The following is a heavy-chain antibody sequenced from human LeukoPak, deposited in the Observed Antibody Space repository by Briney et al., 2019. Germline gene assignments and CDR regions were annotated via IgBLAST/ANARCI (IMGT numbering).Heavy chain of an antibody. V-gene: IGHV3-74*01. CDR3: ASGSPGYSSSYFDY. J-gene: IGHJ4*02. D-gene: IGHD6-13*01. CDR1: GFTFCSYW. CDR2: INSDGSST. Sequence: PGGALRLSCAASGFTFCSYWMHWVRQAPGEGLVWVSRINSDGSSTYYADSVKGRFTISRDNAKNTLYLQMDSLRAEDTAVYNGASGSPGYSSSYFDYWGQGTLVTVSS.